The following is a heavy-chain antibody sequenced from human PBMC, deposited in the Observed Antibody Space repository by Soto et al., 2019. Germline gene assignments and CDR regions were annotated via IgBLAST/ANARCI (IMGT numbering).Heavy chain of an antibody. Sequence: EVQLVESGGGLIQPGGSLRLSCAASGFTVSSNYMSWVRQAPGKGLEWVSVIYSGGSTYYADSVKGRFTISRDNSKNTLYLQMNSLRAEDTAVYYCARVIAAAGFWFDPWGQGTLVTVSS. D-gene: IGHD6-13*01. V-gene: IGHV3-53*01. J-gene: IGHJ5*02. CDR2: IYSGGST. CDR3: ARVIAAAGFWFDP. CDR1: GFTVSSNY.